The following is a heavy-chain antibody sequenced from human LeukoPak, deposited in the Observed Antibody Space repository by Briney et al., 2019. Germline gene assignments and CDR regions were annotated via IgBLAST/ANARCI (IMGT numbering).Heavy chain of an antibody. V-gene: IGHV3-30*02. J-gene: IGHJ4*02. CDR2: IQYDGGKE. Sequence: GGSLRLSCAASGFSFSSYGMHWVRQAPGKGLGWVTFIQYDGGKEQYAESVKGRFTISRDNSKNTLYLQMNSLSPEDTAVYYCARDRAGGGYGRDSDYWGQGTLVTVSS. CDR1: GFSFSSYG. CDR3: ARDRAGGGYGRDSDY. D-gene: IGHD5-12*01.